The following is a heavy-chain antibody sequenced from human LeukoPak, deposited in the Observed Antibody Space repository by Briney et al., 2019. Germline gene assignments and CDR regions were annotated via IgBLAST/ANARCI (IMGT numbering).Heavy chain of an antibody. D-gene: IGHD6-13*01. CDR1: GFTVSSNY. CDR3: AKGPTPLSSRGWIDP. Sequence: EGSLRLSCAASGFTVSSNYMSWVRQAPGKGLEWVSVIYSGGSTYYADSVKGRFTISRDNSKNTVYLQMNSLRPEDTAVYYCAKGPTPLSSRGWIDPWGQGTLVTVSS. CDR2: IYSGGST. V-gene: IGHV3-53*05. J-gene: IGHJ5*02.